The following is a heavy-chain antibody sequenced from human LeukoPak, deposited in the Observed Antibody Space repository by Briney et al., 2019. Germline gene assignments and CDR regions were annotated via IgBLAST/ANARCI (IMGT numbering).Heavy chain of an antibody. CDR2: ISGSGGST. V-gene: IGHV3-23*01. Sequence: GGSLRPSCAASGFTFSSYATSWVRQAPGKGLEWVSTISGSGGSTYYADSVKGRFTISRDNSKNTLYLQKNSLRAEDTAVYYCAKVDIVVVVAAWFDYWGQGTLVTVSS. D-gene: IGHD2-15*01. CDR1: GFTFSSYA. CDR3: AKVDIVVVVAAWFDY. J-gene: IGHJ4*02.